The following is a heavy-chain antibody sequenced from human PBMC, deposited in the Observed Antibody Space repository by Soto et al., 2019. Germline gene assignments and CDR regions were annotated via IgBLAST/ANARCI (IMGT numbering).Heavy chain of an antibody. CDR3: ARVPTGPMTIFGVLMTYYFDY. V-gene: IGHV4-34*01. D-gene: IGHD3-3*01. Sequence: QVHLQQWGAGLLKLSETLSLTCAVYGGSFGGYYCSWIRQPPGKGLEWIGEINHSGSTNYNPSLKSRVIISVDTSKNQFSLKLSSVTAADTAVYYCARVPTGPMTIFGVLMTYYFDYWGQGTLVTVPS. CDR1: GGSFGGYY. J-gene: IGHJ4*02. CDR2: INHSGST.